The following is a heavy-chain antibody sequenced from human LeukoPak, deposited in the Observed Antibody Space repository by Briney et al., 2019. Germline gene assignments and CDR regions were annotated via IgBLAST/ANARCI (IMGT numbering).Heavy chain of an antibody. J-gene: IGHJ5*02. CDR3: ARMGSRLGYCSGGSCSNWFDP. CDR2: IIPIFGTA. CDR1: GYIFNNYG. D-gene: IGHD2-15*01. V-gene: IGHV1-69*13. Sequence: GASVKVSCKASGYIFNNYGITWVRQAPGQGLEWMGGIIPIFGTANYAQKFQGRVTITADESTSTAYMELSSLRSEDTAVYYCARMGSRLGYCSGGSCSNWFDPWGQGTLVTVSS.